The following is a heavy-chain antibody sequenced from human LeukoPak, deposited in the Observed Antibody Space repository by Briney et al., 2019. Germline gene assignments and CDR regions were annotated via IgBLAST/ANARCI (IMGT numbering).Heavy chain of an antibody. V-gene: IGHV1-18*01. CDR2: ISAYNGNT. D-gene: IGHD1-1*01. J-gene: IGHJ6*03. CDR3: ARVNDVYLYYYYYMDV. CDR1: GYTFTSYG. Sequence: ASVKVSCKASGYTFTSYGISWVRQAPGQGLEWMGWISAYNGNTNYAQKLQGRVTMTTDTSTSTAYMELRSLRSDDTAVYYCARVNDVYLYYYYYMDVWGKGTTVTVSS.